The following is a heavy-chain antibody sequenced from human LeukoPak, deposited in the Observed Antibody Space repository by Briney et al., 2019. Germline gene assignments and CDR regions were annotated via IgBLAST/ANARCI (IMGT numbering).Heavy chain of an antibody. D-gene: IGHD3-10*01. V-gene: IGHV1-2*02. Sequence: GASVKVSCKPSGYTFTDYYLHWVRQAPGQGLEWMGWIDPNTGRTNFAEKFQGRVTMTRDTSVSTAYMDLIGLGSDDTAVYFCARTPVTVIRGVIEDGMDVWGQGTTVTVSS. CDR3: ARTPVTVIRGVIEDGMDV. CDR2: IDPNTGRT. J-gene: IGHJ6*02. CDR1: GYTFTDYY.